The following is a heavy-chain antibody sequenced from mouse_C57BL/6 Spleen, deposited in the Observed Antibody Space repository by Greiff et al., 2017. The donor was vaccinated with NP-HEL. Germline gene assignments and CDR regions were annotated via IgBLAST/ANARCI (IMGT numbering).Heavy chain of an antibody. J-gene: IGHJ2*01. V-gene: IGHV5-4*01. CDR2: ISDGGSYT. CDR1: GFTFSSYA. Sequence: EVQLVESGGGLVKPGGSLKLSCAASGFTFSSYAMSWVRQTPEKRLEWVATISDGGSYTYYPANVKGRFTISRDNAKNNLYLQMSHLKSEDTAMYYCARDRYGSSRYYFDYWGQGTTLTVSS. CDR3: ARDRYGSSRYYFDY. D-gene: IGHD1-1*01.